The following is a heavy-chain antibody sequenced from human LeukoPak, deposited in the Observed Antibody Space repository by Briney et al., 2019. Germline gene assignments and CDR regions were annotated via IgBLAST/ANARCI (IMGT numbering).Heavy chain of an antibody. CDR2: ISYDGSNK. D-gene: IGHD1-1*01. CDR1: GFTFSSYG. J-gene: IGHJ4*02. V-gene: IGHV3-30*18. Sequence: PGRSLRLSCAASGFTFSSYGMHWVRQAPGKGLEWVAVISYDGSNKYYADSVKGRFTISRDNSKNTLYLQMNSLRAEDTAVYYCANTPQLRTQFDYWGQGTLVTVSS. CDR3: ANTPQLRTQFDY.